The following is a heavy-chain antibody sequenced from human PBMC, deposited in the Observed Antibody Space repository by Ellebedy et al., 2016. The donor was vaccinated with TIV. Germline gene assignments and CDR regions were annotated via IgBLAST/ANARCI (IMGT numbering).Heavy chain of an antibody. V-gene: IGHV3-23*01. CDR1: GFTFSSYA. D-gene: IGHD2-15*01. CDR3: AKRDQLYTYCFFDS. Sequence: GGSLRLSCAASGFTFSSYAMSWVRQAPGKGLEWVSSISGSGGTTYYADFVKGRFTISRDDSKNTLYLQMNSLRAEDTAVYYCAKRDQLYTYCFFDSWGQGTLVTVSS. J-gene: IGHJ4*02. CDR2: ISGSGGTT.